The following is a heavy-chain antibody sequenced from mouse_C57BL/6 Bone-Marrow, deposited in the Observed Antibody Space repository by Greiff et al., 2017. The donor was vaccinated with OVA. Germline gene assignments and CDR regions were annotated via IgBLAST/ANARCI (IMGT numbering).Heavy chain of an antibody. CDR3: ARDYSNRKAY. CDR2: IYPRSGNT. CDR1: FSPFPLSF. V-gene: IGHV1-81*01. Sequence: LSFPSSFSPFPLSFLLFFQPRPFQFLYFLLYIYPRSGNTYYNDKFKGKATLTADKSSSTAYMELRSLTSEDSAVYFCARDYSNRKAYWGQGTLVTVSA. D-gene: IGHD2-5*01. J-gene: IGHJ3*01.